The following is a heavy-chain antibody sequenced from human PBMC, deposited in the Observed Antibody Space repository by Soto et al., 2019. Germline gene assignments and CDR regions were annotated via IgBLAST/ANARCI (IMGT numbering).Heavy chain of an antibody. V-gene: IGHV4-34*01. CDR3: ARGEDLYYLDY. CDR1: GGSFSGYY. Sequence: SETLSLTCAVYGGSFSGYYWSWIRQPPGKGLEWIGEINHAGSSNYNPSLESRVTISVDTSKNQFSLKLSSVTAADTAVYYCARGEDLYYLDYWGQGTLVTVSS. CDR2: INHAGSS. J-gene: IGHJ4*01.